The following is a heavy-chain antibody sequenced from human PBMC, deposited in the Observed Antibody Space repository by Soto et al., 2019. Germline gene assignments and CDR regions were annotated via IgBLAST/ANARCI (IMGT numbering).Heavy chain of an antibody. V-gene: IGHV3-7*01. CDR1: GFNFNNYW. Sequence: GGSLRLSCAASGFNFNNYWMYWVRQAPGKGLEWVATIKQDGREKYYLDSVRGRFTIFRDNAKNSVDLQMNSLRVEDTAVYYCASDRQQVIRGLFDYWGQGTLVTVSS. J-gene: IGHJ4*02. CDR2: IKQDGREK. D-gene: IGHD2-21*01. CDR3: ASDRQQVIRGLFDY.